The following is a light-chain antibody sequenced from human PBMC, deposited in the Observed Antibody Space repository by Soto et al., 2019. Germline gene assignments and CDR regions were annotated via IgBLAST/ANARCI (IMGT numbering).Light chain of an antibody. J-gene: IGKJ5*01. V-gene: IGKV1-5*01. CDR1: QTISTW. Sequence: DIQVTQSPPTLSASVGDRVTITCRASQTISTWMAWYQQKPGKAPKLLVYDASTRATGIPARFSGSGSGTEFTLTISSLQSEDFAVYYCQQYNNWPPITFGQGTRLEIK. CDR3: QQYNNWPPIT. CDR2: DAS.